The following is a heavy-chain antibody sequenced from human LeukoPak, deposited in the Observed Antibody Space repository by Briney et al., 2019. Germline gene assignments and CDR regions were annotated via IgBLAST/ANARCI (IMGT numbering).Heavy chain of an antibody. Sequence: GGSLRLSCVASGFTFEDHAMHWVRQAPGKGLEWVLGISWNGDIIGYADSVKGRFTISRDNAKNSLYPQMNSLRAEDTALYYCAKGRGYYDSSGYKDAFDIWGQGTMVTVSS. CDR2: ISWNGDII. V-gene: IGHV3-9*01. J-gene: IGHJ3*02. CDR1: GFTFEDHA. D-gene: IGHD3-22*01. CDR3: AKGRGYYDSSGYKDAFDI.